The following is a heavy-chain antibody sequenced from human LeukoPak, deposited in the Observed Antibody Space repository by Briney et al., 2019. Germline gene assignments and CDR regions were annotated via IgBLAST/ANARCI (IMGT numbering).Heavy chain of an antibody. J-gene: IGHJ6*03. V-gene: IGHV4-59*01. D-gene: IGHD5-12*01. Sequence: SETLSLTCTVSGGSLSSYYWSWLRQPPGKGLEWIGYIHYSGSTHYNPSPKSRVTISVDTSKNQVSLKLRSVTAADTAVYYCARTTEGYAGGPGYSYYYYMDVWGKGTTVTISS. CDR1: GGSLSSYY. CDR3: ARTTEGYAGGPGYSYYYYMDV. CDR2: IHYSGST.